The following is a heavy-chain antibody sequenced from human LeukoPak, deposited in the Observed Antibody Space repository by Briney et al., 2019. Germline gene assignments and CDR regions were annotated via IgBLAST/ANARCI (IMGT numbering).Heavy chain of an antibody. D-gene: IGHD6-6*01. Sequence: ASVKVSCKASGYSFTKYGLNWVRQAPGQGLQWMGWISCYNGHTHYAQNFQGRVAMTTDTSTNTAYMELRGLRSDDTAIYYCARREGRSASPFFFDSWGQGTLVTVSS. CDR2: ISCYNGHT. V-gene: IGHV1-18*01. CDR1: GYSFTKYG. CDR3: ARREGRSASPFFFDS. J-gene: IGHJ4*02.